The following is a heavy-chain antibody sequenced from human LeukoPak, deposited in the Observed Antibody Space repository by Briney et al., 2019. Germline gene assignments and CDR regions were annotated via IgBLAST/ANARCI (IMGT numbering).Heavy chain of an antibody. Sequence: PGGSLRLSCAASGFTFSSYWMSWVRQAPGKGLEWVANINQDGSAKYYVDLVKGRFTISRDNAKNSLYLQMNSLRADDTALYYCARQPFDYWGQGTLVTVSS. CDR2: INQDGSAK. V-gene: IGHV3-7*03. CDR1: GFTFSSYW. CDR3: ARQPFDY. J-gene: IGHJ4*02.